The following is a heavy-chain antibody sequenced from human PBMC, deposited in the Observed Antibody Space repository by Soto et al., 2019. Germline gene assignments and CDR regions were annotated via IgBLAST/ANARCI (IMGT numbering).Heavy chain of an antibody. D-gene: IGHD4-4*01. CDR3: AKDSNPYYRLAV. V-gene: IGHV3-30*18. Sequence: PGGSLRLSCAASGFTFSSYGMHWVRQAPGKGLEWVAVISYDGSNKYYADSVKGRFTISRDNSKNTLYLQMNSLRAEDTAFYYCAKDSNPYYRLAVWGQGTTVTVSS. CDR2: ISYDGSNK. J-gene: IGHJ6*02. CDR1: GFTFSSYG.